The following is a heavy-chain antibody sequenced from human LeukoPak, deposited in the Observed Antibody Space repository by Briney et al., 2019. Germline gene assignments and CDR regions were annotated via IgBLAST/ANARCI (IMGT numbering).Heavy chain of an antibody. CDR1: GASMRSSNFY. D-gene: IGHD3-9*01. CDR3: ARTHFDSLGWFDP. Sequence: SETLSPTCTVSGASMRSSNFYWGWIRQSPGKGLEWIGNINYSGLTYYNPSVKSRVTLSVDVSKNRFSLNLTSVTPADTALYFCARTHFDSLGWFDPWGQGIQVIVSS. CDR2: INYSGLT. J-gene: IGHJ5*02. V-gene: IGHV4-39*07.